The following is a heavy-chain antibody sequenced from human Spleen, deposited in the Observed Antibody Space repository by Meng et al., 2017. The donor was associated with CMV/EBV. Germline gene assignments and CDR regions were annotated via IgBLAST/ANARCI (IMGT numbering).Heavy chain of an antibody. V-gene: IGHV4-31*02. J-gene: IGHJ4*02. Sequence: VSGPSSSRGDFYLSWIRQPPGTGLECIGFIYFSGTTYYNPSLKSRITLSLDTSKNQFSLKLTSVTAADTAVYYCARDIVGTNYFDYWGQGILVTVSS. CDR1: GPSSSRGDFY. D-gene: IGHD1-26*01. CDR3: ARDIVGTNYFDY. CDR2: IYFSGTT.